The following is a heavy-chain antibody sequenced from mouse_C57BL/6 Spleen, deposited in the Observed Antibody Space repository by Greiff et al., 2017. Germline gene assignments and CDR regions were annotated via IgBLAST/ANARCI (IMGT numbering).Heavy chain of an antibody. CDR3: ARYLTTGAMDY. V-gene: IGHV7-3*01. CDR1: GFTFTDYY. D-gene: IGHD1-1*01. J-gene: IGHJ4*01. Sequence: EVQRVESGGGLVQPGGSLSLSCAASGFTFTDYYMRWVRQPPGKALEWLGFIRNKANGYTSEYSASVKGQFTISRDNSQSILYLQMNALRAEDSATYYCARYLTTGAMDYWGQGTSVTVSS. CDR2: IRNKANGYTS.